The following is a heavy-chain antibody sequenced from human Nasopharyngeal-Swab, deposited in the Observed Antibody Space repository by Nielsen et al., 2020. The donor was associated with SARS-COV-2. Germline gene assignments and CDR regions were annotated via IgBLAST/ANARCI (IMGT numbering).Heavy chain of an antibody. CDR1: GGSISNSY. D-gene: IGHD5-18*01. V-gene: IGHV4-59*08. J-gene: IGHJ2*01. CDR2: MFYSGTT. Sequence: SETLSLTCTVSGGSISNSYWNWIRQPPGNGMEWIGYMFYSGTTNYNPSLKSRVTISVDTSKNQFSLNLTSLTAADTAIYYCARRVTHWSFWYFDLWGRGTLVTVSS. CDR3: ARRVTHWSFWYFDL.